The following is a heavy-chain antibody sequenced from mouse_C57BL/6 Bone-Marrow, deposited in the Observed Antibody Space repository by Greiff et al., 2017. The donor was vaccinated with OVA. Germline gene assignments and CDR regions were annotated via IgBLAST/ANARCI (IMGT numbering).Heavy chain of an antibody. CDR3: ARAPYGNYFDY. D-gene: IGHD2-1*01. J-gene: IGHJ2*01. Sequence: QVQLQQPGAELVKPGASVKLSCKASGYTFTSYWMQWVKQRPGQGLEWIGEIDPSDSYTNYNQKFKGKATLTVDTSSSTAYMQLSSLTSEDSAVYYCARAPYGNYFDYWGQGTTLTVSS. CDR1: GYTFTSYW. V-gene: IGHV1-50*01. CDR2: IDPSDSYT.